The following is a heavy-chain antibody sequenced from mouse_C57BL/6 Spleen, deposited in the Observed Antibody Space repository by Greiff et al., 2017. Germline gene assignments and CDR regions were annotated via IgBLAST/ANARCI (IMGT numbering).Heavy chain of an antibody. D-gene: IGHD2-3*01. CDR3: ARHGGALYDTWFAY. CDR2: FYPGSGSI. J-gene: IGHJ3*01. CDR1: GYTFTEYS. V-gene: IGHV1-62-2*01. Sequence: QVQLQQSGAELVKPGASVKLSCKASGYTFTEYSIHWVKQRSGQGLEWLGWFYPGSGSIKYNEKFKDKATLTADQSSRTGYMGLSRLTSDDSAGDFWARHGGALYDTWFAYWGQGTLVTVSA.